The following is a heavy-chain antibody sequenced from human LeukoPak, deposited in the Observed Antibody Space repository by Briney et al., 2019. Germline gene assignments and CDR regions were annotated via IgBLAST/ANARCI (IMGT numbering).Heavy chain of an antibody. V-gene: IGHV4-34*01. J-gene: IGHJ4*02. CDR1: GGSFSGYY. CDR2: INHSGST. Sequence: PSETLSLTCAVYGGSFSGYYWSWIRQPPGKGLEWIGEINHSGSTNYNPSLKSRVTISVDTSKNQFSLKLSSVTAADTAVYYCARAGRNRFDYWGQGTLVTVSS. D-gene: IGHD1-1*01. CDR3: ARAGRNRFDY.